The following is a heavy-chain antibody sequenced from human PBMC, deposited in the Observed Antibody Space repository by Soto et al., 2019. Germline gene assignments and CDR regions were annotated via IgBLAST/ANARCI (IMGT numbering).Heavy chain of an antibody. CDR3: AREEVYYGSGRKNWFDP. CDR1: GFTFSSYN. CDR2: ISSSSSTI. D-gene: IGHD3-10*01. V-gene: IGHV3-48*02. J-gene: IGHJ5*02. Sequence: GGSLRLSCAASGFTFSSYNMNWVRQAPGKGLEWVSYISSSSSTIYYADSVKGRFTISRDNAKNSLYLQMNSLRDEDTAVYYCAREEVYYGSGRKNWFDPWGQGTLVTVSS.